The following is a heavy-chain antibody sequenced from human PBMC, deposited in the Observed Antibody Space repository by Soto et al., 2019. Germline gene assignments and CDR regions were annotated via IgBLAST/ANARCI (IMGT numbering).Heavy chain of an antibody. CDR2: IYYSGST. CDR3: ARDRMYYYDSPPAHWFDP. J-gene: IGHJ5*02. V-gene: IGHV4-31*03. D-gene: IGHD3-22*01. CDR1: GGSISSGGYY. Sequence: TLSLTCTVSGGSISSGGYYWTWIRQHPGKGLEWIGYIYYSGSTYYNPSLKSRVTISVDTSKNQFSLKLSSVTAADTAVYYCARDRMYYYDSPPAHWFDPWGQGTLVTVSS.